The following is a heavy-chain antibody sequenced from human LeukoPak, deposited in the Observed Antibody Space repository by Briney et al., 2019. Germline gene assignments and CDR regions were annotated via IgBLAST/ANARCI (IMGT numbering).Heavy chain of an antibody. D-gene: IGHD5-18*01. J-gene: IGHJ4*02. CDR3: ARARSVQLWLNY. CDR2: ISAYNGNT. CDR1: GGTFSSYA. V-gene: IGHV1-18*01. Sequence: GASVKVSCKASGGTFSSYAISWVRQAPGQGLEWMGWISAYNGNTNYAQKLQGRVTMTTDTSTSTAYMELRSLRSDDTAVYYCARARSVQLWLNYWGQGTLVTVSS.